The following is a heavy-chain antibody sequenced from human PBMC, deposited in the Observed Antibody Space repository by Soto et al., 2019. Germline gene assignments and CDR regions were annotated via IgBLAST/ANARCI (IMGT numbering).Heavy chain of an antibody. D-gene: IGHD3-22*01. CDR1: GGTFSRSA. V-gene: IGHV1-69*01. J-gene: IGHJ4*02. CDR3: ARDGTLYDSNGYYYVY. Sequence: QVQLVQSGAEVKKPGSSVKVSCKASGGTFSRSAINWVRQAPGQGLEWMGGIIPVFGKPNYAQKFQGRVTITADESTSTGYMELRRLTSEDTAVYYCARDGTLYDSNGYYYVYWGQGTLVTVSS. CDR2: IIPVFGKP.